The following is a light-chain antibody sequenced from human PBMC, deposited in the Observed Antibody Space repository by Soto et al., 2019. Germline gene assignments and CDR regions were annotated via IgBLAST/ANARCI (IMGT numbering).Light chain of an antibody. CDR2: DVS. CDR3: CSYAGSYTLGV. Sequence: QSVLTQPRSVSGSPGQSVTSSCTGTSSDVGGYNYVSWYQQHPGKAPKLMIYDVSKRPSGVPDRFSGSKSGNTASLTISGLQAEDEADYYCCSYAGSYTLGVFGTGTNLTVL. J-gene: IGLJ1*01. V-gene: IGLV2-11*01. CDR1: SSDVGGYNY.